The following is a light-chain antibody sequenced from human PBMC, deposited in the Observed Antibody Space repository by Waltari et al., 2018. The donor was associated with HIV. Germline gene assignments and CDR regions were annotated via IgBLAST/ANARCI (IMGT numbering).Light chain of an antibody. Sequence: QSVLTQPPSASETPGQRVTISCSGSTSNIGSNTVNWYQQLTGTAPKLLIYTDNQRPSGVPDRCSGSKYGTSASLAISGLQSEDEAHYYCAAWDGSLSGVVFGGGTKLTVL. CDR2: TDN. CDR3: AAWDGSLSGVV. V-gene: IGLV1-44*01. J-gene: IGLJ2*01. CDR1: TSNIGSNT.